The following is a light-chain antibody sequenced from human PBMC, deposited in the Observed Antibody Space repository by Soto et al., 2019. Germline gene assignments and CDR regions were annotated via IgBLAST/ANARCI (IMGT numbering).Light chain of an antibody. CDR1: SSDVGGYDY. J-gene: IGLJ1*01. V-gene: IGLV2-14*01. Sequence: QSALTQPASVSGSPGQSITISCTGTSSDVGGYDYVSWYQHHPGKAPKLTIYEVSNRPSGVSNRFSGSKSGNTASLTISGLQAEDEAEYYCASYLTTSPLEVFGTGTKVTV. CDR3: ASYLTTSPLEV. CDR2: EVS.